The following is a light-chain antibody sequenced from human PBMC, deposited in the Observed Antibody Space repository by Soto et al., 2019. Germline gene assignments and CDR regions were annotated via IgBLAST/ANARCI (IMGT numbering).Light chain of an antibody. Sequence: QSVLTQPASVSGSPGQSITISCTETSSDVGGFNYVSWYQQHPGKVPKLIIYDVNDRPSGVSDRFSGSKSGNTASLTISGLQAEDEADYFCSAYTSDTMHVLFGGGTKVTVL. CDR2: DVN. CDR3: SAYTSDTMHVL. V-gene: IGLV2-14*01. J-gene: IGLJ2*01. CDR1: SSDVGGFNY.